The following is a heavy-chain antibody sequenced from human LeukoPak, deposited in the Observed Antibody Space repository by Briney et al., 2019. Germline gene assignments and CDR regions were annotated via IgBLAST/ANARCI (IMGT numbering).Heavy chain of an antibody. J-gene: IGHJ5*02. D-gene: IGHD6-19*01. CDR1: GYTFTCYD. CDR3: ARAPKVRSQWLVYWFDP. CDR2: MNPNSGNT. V-gene: IGHV1-8*01. Sequence: ASVKVSCKASGYTFTCYDINWVRQATGQGLEWMGWMNPNSGNTGYAQKFQGRVTMTRNTSISTAYMELSSLRSEDTAVYYCARAPKVRSQWLVYWFDPWGQGTLVTVSS.